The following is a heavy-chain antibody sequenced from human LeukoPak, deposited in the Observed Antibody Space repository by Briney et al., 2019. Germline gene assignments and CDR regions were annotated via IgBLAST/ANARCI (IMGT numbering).Heavy chain of an antibody. V-gene: IGHV7-4-1*02. J-gene: IGHJ4*02. CDR2: INTNTGKP. D-gene: IGHD6-13*01. CDR1: GYSFTTYA. CDR3: ARSSWVQQSSDF. Sequence: ASVKVSCKASGYSFTTYAINWVRQAPGQGLEWMGWINTNTGKPTYAQGLTGRFVFSLDTSVTTTYLQISSLTAEDTAVYYCARSSWVQQSSDFWGQGTLVTVSS.